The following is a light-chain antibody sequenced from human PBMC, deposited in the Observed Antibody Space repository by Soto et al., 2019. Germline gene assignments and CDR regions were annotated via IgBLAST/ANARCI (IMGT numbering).Light chain of an antibody. Sequence: QSVLTQPASVSGSPGQSITISCTGTSSDVGGYNYVSGSQQHPGKAPKLMIYDVSNRPSGVSNRFSGSKSGNTSSLTISGLQAADEADYYCSSYTSSSTPLVFGGSTKLTVL. J-gene: IGLJ2*01. CDR3: SSYTSSSTPLV. V-gene: IGLV2-14*01. CDR1: SSDVGGYNY. CDR2: DVS.